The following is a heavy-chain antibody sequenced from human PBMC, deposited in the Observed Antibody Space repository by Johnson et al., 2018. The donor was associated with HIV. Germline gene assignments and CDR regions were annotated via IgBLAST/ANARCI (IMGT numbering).Heavy chain of an antibody. V-gene: IGHV3-30*02. CDR1: GFTFSSYG. CDR3: AKVGGRHDYGDYLGAFDI. J-gene: IGHJ3*02. CDR2: IRYNGSNK. D-gene: IGHD4-17*01. Sequence: QVQLVESGGGVVQPGGSLRLSCAASGFTFSSYGMHWVRQAPGKGLEWVAFIRYNGSNKYYADSMKGRFTISRDNSKNTLYLQMNSLRAEDTAVYYCAKVGGRHDYGDYLGAFDIWGQGTMVTVSS.